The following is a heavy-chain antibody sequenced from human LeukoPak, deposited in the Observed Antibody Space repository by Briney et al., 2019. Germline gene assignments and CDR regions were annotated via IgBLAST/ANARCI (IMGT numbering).Heavy chain of an antibody. CDR2: IYYSGST. J-gene: IGHJ3*02. CDR3: ARGGSHYDVFDI. V-gene: IGHV4-59*01. Sequence: PSETLSLTCTVSGGSITYYYWSWIRQPPGEGLEWIGYIYYSGSTNYNPSLKSRVTISVDTSKNQFSLKLSSLTAADTAVYYCARGGSHYDVFDIWGQGTMVTVSS. D-gene: IGHD1-26*01. CDR1: GGSITYYY.